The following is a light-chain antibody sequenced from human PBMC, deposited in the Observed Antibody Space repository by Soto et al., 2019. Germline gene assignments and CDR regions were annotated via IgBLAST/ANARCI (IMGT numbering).Light chain of an antibody. Sequence: QSVLTQPASVSGSPGQSITISCTGTSSDVGGYNYVSWYQQHPGKAPKLMIYDVSNRPSGVSNRFSGSKSGNTASLTISELQAEDEADYYCSSYTSSSTRVFVTGTKVTVL. CDR3: SSYTSSSTRV. CDR1: SSDVGGYNY. V-gene: IGLV2-14*01. J-gene: IGLJ1*01. CDR2: DVS.